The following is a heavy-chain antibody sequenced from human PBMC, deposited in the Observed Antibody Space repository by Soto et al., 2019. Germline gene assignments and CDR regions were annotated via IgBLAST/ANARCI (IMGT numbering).Heavy chain of an antibody. V-gene: IGHV3-23*01. CDR3: AKCSASNCRKEYFQY. Sequence: EVQLLESGGGLVQPGGSLRLSCAASGFTFGNYAMTWVRQAPGKGLEWVSTISGSGGSTYYADSVKGRFTISRDNSKSIMYLQMNALRAEDTAVYYCAKCSASNCRKEYFQYGGQGTLVTVSS. D-gene: IGHD2-15*01. CDR2: ISGSGGST. CDR1: GFTFGNYA. J-gene: IGHJ1*01.